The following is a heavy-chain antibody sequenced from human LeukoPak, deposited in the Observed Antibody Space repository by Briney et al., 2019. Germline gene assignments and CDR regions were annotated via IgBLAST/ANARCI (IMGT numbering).Heavy chain of an antibody. CDR1: GFTVSSNY. CDR2: IYSGGST. J-gene: IGHJ4*02. Sequence: QSGGSLRLSYAASGFTVSSNYMSWVRQAPGKGLEWVSVIYSGGSTYYADSVKGRFTISRDNSKNTLYLQMNSLRAEDTAVYYCAIKYYYDSSGYYDPLVPWYFDYWGQGTLVTVSS. D-gene: IGHD3-22*01. CDR3: AIKYYYDSSGYYDPLVPWYFDY. V-gene: IGHV3-53*01.